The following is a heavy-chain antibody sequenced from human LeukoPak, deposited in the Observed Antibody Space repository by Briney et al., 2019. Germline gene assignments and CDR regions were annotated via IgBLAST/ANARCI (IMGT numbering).Heavy chain of an antibody. V-gene: IGHV3-23*01. D-gene: IGHD1-20*01. CDR3: AKDRRGITGTTGNFDY. CDR2: ISASGGST. CDR1: GFTFSSYA. Sequence: GGSLRLSCAASGFTFSSYAMSWVRQAPGKGLEWVSAISASGGSTYYADSVKGRFTISRDNSKNTLYLQMNSLRAEDTAVYYCAKDRRGITGTTGNFDYWGQGTLVTVSS. J-gene: IGHJ4*02.